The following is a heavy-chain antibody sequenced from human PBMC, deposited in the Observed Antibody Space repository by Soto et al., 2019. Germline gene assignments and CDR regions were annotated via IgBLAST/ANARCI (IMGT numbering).Heavy chain of an antibody. J-gene: IGHJ5*02. Sequence: QITLKESGPTLVKPTQTLTLTCSFSGFSLSTTGVGVAWIRQPPGKALEWLALVYWDEDKRYNPSLQRRLTITKDPSKNHVVLTMTNMDPVDTATYYCAQSVAAAGPLATWGQGTLVTVSS. D-gene: IGHD6-13*01. CDR1: GFSLSTTGVG. CDR2: VYWDEDK. V-gene: IGHV2-5*02. CDR3: AQSVAAAGPLAT.